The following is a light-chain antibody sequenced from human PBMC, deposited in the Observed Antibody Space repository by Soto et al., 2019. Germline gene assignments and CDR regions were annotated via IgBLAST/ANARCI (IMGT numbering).Light chain of an antibody. CDR2: EVS. Sequence: QSALTQPASVSGSPGQSITISCTGTSSDVGGYNYVSWYQQYPGKAPRLLIYEVSNRPSGVSNRFSGSKSGNTASLAISGLQAEDEDDYYCSSYTSSSTLFGGGTKVTVL. V-gene: IGLV2-14*01. CDR3: SSYTSSSTL. J-gene: IGLJ2*01. CDR1: SSDVGGYNY.